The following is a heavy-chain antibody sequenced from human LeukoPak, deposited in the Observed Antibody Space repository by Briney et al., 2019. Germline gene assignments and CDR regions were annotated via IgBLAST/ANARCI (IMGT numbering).Heavy chain of an antibody. V-gene: IGHV1-8*01. CDR3: ARPRKWGYSSGWYYFDY. CDR1: GYTFTSYD. CDR2: MNPNSGNT. D-gene: IGHD6-19*01. J-gene: IGHJ4*02. Sequence: ASVTVSCKASGYTFTSYDINWVRQATGQGLEWMGWMNPNSGNTGYAQKFQGRVTMTRNTSISTAYMELSSLRSEDTAVYYCARPRKWGYSSGWYYFDYWGQGTLVTVSS.